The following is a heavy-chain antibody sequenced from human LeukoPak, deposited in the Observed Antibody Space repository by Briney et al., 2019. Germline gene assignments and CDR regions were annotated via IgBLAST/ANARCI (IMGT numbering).Heavy chain of an antibody. J-gene: IGHJ4*02. V-gene: IGHV1-2*02. D-gene: IGHD3-9*01. CDR3: ARVYYDILTGYYSPIDY. CDR2: INPNSGGT. CDR1: GYTFTGYY. Sequence: GASVKVSCKASGYTFTGYYMHWVRQAPGQGLEWMGWINPNSGGTNYAQKFQGRVTMTRDTSISTAYMELSRLRSDDTAVYYCARVYYDILTGYYSPIDYWGQGTLVTVSP.